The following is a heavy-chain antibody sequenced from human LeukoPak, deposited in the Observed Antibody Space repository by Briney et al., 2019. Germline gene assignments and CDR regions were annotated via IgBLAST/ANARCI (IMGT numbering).Heavy chain of an antibody. J-gene: IGHJ4*02. CDR3: AKNTGQYNWNDNPEYYFDY. V-gene: IGHV3-30*09. CDR2: ISYDENTK. CDR1: GFTFSSYA. Sequence: GGSLRLSCAASGFTFSSYAMHWVRQAPGKGLEWVAVISYDENTKYYADSVKGRFAISRDNSKNTLYLQMNSLRAEDTAVYYCAKNTGQYNWNDNPEYYFDYWGQGTLVTVSS. D-gene: IGHD1-1*01.